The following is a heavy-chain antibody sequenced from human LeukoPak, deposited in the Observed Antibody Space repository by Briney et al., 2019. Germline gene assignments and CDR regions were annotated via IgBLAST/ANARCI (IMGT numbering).Heavy chain of an antibody. CDR1: GFTFSKTW. Sequence: GGSLRLSCAASGFTFSKTWMSWVRQAPGKGLEWVACIMEDGSVQKYVDSVRGRFTISRDNSKNTLYLQMNSLRAEDTAVYYCAKDDYYDTSGYRDWGQGTLVTVSS. D-gene: IGHD3-22*01. J-gene: IGHJ4*02. V-gene: IGHV3-7*01. CDR2: IMEDGSVQ. CDR3: AKDDYYDTSGYRD.